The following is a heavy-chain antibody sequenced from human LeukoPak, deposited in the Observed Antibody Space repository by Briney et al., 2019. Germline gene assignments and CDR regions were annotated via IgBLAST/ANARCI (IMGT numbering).Heavy chain of an antibody. V-gene: IGHV1-18*01. CDR3: ARDPSNSSGWYIFFDF. J-gene: IGHJ4*02. CDR1: GYTFTRYG. CDR2: ISTYNGDT. D-gene: IGHD6-19*01. Sequence: ASVKVSCKASGYTFTRYGITWVRQAPGQGLETMGWISTYNGDTKYAQKLQGRVTMTRDTSTNTAYMELRSLRSDDTAVYYCARDPSNSSGWYIFFDFWGQGTLVAVSS.